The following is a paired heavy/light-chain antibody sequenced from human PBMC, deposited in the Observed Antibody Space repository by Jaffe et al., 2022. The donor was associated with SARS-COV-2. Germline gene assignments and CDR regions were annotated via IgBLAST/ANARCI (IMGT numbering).Heavy chain of an antibody. J-gene: IGHJ4*02. CDR3: ARGPYCGGDCFPPPPDY. V-gene: IGHV1-69*02. CDR1: GGTFSSYT. Sequence: QVQLVQSGAEVKKPGSSVKVSCKASGGTFSSYTISWVRQAPGQGLEWMGRIIPILGIANYAQKFQGRVTITADKSTSTAYMELSSLRSEDTAVYYCARGPYCGGDCFPPPPDYWGQGTLVTVSS. D-gene: IGHD2-21*02. CDR2: IIPILGIA.
Light chain of an antibody. CDR2: AAS. J-gene: IGKJ1*01. V-gene: IGKV1-8*01. CDR1: QGISSY. CDR3: QQYYSYPREA. Sequence: AIRMTQSPSSFSASTGDRVTITCRASQGISSYLAWYQQKPGKAPKLLIYAASTLQSGVPSRFSGSGSGTDFTLTISCLQSEDFATYYCQQYYSYPREAFGQGTKVEIK.